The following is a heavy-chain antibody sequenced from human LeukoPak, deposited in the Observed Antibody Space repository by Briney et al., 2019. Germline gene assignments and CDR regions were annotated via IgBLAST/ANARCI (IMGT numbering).Heavy chain of an antibody. D-gene: IGHD2-15*01. CDR1: GGSISSRNW. CDR3: ARGRLDCSGGSCYSGLWYYYYYMDV. CDR2: IYSGGST. V-gene: IGHV3-53*01. Sequence: ETLSLTCAVSGGSISSRNWWSWVRQPPGKGLEWVSVIYSGGSTYYADSVKGRFTISRDNSKNTLYLQMNSLRAEDTAVYYCARGRLDCSGGSCYSGLWYYYYYMDVWGKGTTVTISS. J-gene: IGHJ6*03.